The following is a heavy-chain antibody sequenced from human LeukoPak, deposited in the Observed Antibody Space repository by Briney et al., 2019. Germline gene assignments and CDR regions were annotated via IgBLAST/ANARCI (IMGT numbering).Heavy chain of an antibody. D-gene: IGHD2-2*01. CDR2: IRYDGSNK. V-gene: IGHV3-30*02. J-gene: IGHJ6*03. Sequence: GGSLRLSCAASGFTFSSYGMHWVRQAPGKGLEWVAFIRYDGSNKYYADSVKGRFTISRDNSKNTLYLQMNSLRAEDTAVYYCAKEGWDSSTHWDYYYMDVWGKGTTVTISS. CDR1: GFTFSSYG. CDR3: AKEGWDSSTHWDYYYMDV.